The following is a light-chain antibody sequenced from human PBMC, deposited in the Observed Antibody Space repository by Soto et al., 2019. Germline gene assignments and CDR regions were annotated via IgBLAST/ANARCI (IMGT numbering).Light chain of an antibody. CDR2: DVN. CDR1: SSDVGGYNY. CDR3: SSYAGSNNLI. Sequence: QSVLTQPPSASGSPGQSVTISCTGTSSDVGGYNYVSWYQQHPGKAPKLMIYDVNKRPSGVPDRFSGSKSGNTASLTVSGLQAEDEADYYCSSYAGSNNLIFGGGTKLPVL. J-gene: IGLJ2*01. V-gene: IGLV2-8*01.